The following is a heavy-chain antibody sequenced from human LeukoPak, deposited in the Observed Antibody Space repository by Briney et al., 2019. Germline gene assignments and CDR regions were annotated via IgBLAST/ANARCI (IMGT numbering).Heavy chain of an antibody. CDR1: GGSFSGYY. V-gene: IGHV4-34*01. CDR2: INHSGST. D-gene: IGHD3-22*01. J-gene: IGHJ3*02. Sequence: SETLSLTCAVYGGSFSGYYWSWIRQPPGKGLEWIGEINHSGSTNYNPSLKSRVTISVDASKNQFSLKLSSVTAADTAVYYCARTGWAVVYAFDIWGQGTMVTVSS. CDR3: ARTGWAVVYAFDI.